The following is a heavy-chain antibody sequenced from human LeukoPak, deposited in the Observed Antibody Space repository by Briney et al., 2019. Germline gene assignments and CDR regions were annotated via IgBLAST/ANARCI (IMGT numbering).Heavy chain of an antibody. CDR1: GDSTSTYY. Sequence: KSSDTLSLTCTASGDSTSTYYWSWIRQPPGKGLEWIGRICNSGGTNYNPSLKSRVTISVDTSKNQFSLNLSSVTAADAAVYYCAKTGRPNNSGWYRWFDPWGQGTLVTVSS. CDR2: ICNSGGT. CDR3: AKTGRPNNSGWYRWFDP. V-gene: IGHV4-4*09. J-gene: IGHJ5*02. D-gene: IGHD6-19*01.